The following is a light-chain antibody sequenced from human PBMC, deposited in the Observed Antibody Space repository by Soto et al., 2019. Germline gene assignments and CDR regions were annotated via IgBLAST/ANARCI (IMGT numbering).Light chain of an antibody. CDR2: EVN. J-gene: IGLJ1*01. V-gene: IGLV2-8*02. Sequence: QSALAQPPSASRSPGQPVAISCTGTSSDVGGYNYVSWYQQHPGKAPKLMIYEVNKRPSGVPDRFSGSKSGNTASLTVSGLQAEDEADYYCSSYAGSSNVFGTGTKVTV. CDR3: SSYAGSSNV. CDR1: SSDVGGYNY.